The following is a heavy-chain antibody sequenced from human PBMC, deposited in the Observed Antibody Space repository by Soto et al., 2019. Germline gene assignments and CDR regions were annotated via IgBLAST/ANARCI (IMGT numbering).Heavy chain of an antibody. Sequence: QITLKESGPTLVKPTQTLTLTCTFSGFSLTTSGVGVGWIRQPPGEALEWLALIYWDDDKRYSPSLKSRLTITKDTPKNQVVLTMTNMDPVDTGTYYCAHSAGYEILTGYFREIDFWGQGTLVTVSS. CDR2: IYWDDDK. CDR1: GFSLTTSGVG. V-gene: IGHV2-5*02. CDR3: AHSAGYEILTGYFREIDF. D-gene: IGHD3-9*01. J-gene: IGHJ4*02.